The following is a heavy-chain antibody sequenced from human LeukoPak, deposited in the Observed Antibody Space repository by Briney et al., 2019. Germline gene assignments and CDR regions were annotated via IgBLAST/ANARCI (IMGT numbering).Heavy chain of an antibody. CDR2: IYYSGST. CDR3: ARVPTITFFDY. Sequence: SETLSLTCAVYGGSFSGYYWSWIRQPPGKGLEWIGTIYYSGSTFYNPSLKSRVTISVDTSKNQFSLKLTSVTAADTAVYYCARVPTITFFDYWGQGTLVTVSS. CDR1: GGSFSGYY. D-gene: IGHD3-10*01. J-gene: IGHJ4*02. V-gene: IGHV4-34*01.